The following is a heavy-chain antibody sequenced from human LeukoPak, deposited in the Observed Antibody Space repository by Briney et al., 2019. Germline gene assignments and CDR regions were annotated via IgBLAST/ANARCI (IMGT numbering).Heavy chain of an antibody. V-gene: IGHV3-21*04. D-gene: IGHD2-2*02. J-gene: IGHJ4*02. CDR2: ISSSSSYI. CDR1: GFTFSSYS. CDR3: AKGRGSTSNSCYNY. Sequence: PGGSLRLSCAASGFTFSSYSMNWVRQAPGKGLEWVSSISSSSSYIYYADSVKGRFTISRDNSNNTLYLQMDSLRAEDTAVYYCAKGRGSTSNSCYNYWGQGTLVTVSS.